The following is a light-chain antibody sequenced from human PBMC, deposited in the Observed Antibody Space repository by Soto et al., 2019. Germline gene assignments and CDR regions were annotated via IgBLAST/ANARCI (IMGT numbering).Light chain of an antibody. Sequence: IVLTQSPATLSLSPGERATLSCRASQSVSSYLAWYQQKPGQAPRLLIYDASNRATGITDRFSGSGSGTDFTLTISRLEPEDFAVYYCHHYGSSPLTFGQGTRLEIK. J-gene: IGKJ5*01. CDR1: QSVSSY. CDR2: DAS. CDR3: HHYGSSPLT. V-gene: IGKV3-20*01.